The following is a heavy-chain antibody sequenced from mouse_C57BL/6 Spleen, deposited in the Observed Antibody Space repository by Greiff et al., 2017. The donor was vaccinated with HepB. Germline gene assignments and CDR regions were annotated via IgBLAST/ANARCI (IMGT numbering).Heavy chain of an antibody. CDR3: FYYDYDEGAMDY. Sequence: EVKLMESGGGLVKPGGSLKLSCAASGFTFSSYAMSWVRQTPEKRLEWVATISDGGSYTYYPDNVKGRFTISRDNAKNNLYLQMSHLKSEDTAMYYCFYYDYDEGAMDYWGQGTSVTVSS. D-gene: IGHD2-4*01. V-gene: IGHV5-4*03. J-gene: IGHJ4*01. CDR2: ISDGGSYT. CDR1: GFTFSSYA.